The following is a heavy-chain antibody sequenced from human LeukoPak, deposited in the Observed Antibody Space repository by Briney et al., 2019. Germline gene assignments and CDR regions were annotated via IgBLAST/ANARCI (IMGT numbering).Heavy chain of an antibody. V-gene: IGHV3-9*01. CDR2: ISWNSGSI. J-gene: IGHJ4*02. CDR3: AKDTYYYGSGSYLFDY. Sequence: GGSLRLSCAASGFTFDDYAMHWVRQAPGKGLEWVSGISWNSGSIGYADSVKGRFTISRDNAKNSLYLQMNSLRAEDTALYYCAKDTYYYGSGSYLFDYWGQGTLVTVSS. D-gene: IGHD3-10*01. CDR1: GFTFDDYA.